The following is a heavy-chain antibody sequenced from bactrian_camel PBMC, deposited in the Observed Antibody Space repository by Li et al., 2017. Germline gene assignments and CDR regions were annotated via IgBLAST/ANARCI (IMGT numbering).Heavy chain of an antibody. Sequence: VQLVESGGDLVHPGGSLRLSCGVSGFAVSRYSLAWVRQAPGKGLEWVSANESTGGRTYSLDSVKGRFTISRDNAKNTLYLQMNGLKPDDTAMYYCVADFDVYNEYLEYGYWGQGTQVTVS. J-gene: IGHJ4*01. V-gene: IGHV3S31*01. CDR2: NESTGGRT. CDR1: GFAVSRYS. CDR3: VADFDVYNEYLEYGY. D-gene: IGHD4*01.